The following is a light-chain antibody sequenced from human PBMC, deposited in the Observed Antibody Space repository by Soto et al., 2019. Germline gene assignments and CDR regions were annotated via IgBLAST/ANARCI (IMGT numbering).Light chain of an antibody. CDR2: GTS. CDR1: QTISSNY. J-gene: IGKJ1*01. V-gene: IGKV3-20*01. CDR3: QQYVSWT. Sequence: EIVLTQSPGTLSVSPGERATLSCRASQTISSNYLAWYQQKPGQAPSLLIYGTSSRATGIPGRFSGSGSGTDFTITISSLEPEDSAIYYCQQYVSWTFGQGTKVEIK.